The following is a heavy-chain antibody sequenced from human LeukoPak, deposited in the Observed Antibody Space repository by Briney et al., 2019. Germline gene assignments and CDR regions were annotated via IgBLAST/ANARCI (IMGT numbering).Heavy chain of an antibody. J-gene: IGHJ4*02. CDR3: ARDRSLTLGY. CDR2: ISSSSSTI. CDR1: GFTFSSYS. D-gene: IGHD1-14*01. V-gene: IGHV3-48*04. Sequence: GGSLRLSCAASGFTFSSYSMNWVRQAPGKGLEWVSYISSSSSTIYYADSVKGRFTISRDNAKNSLYLQMNSLRAEDTAVYYCARDRSLTLGYWGQGILVTVSS.